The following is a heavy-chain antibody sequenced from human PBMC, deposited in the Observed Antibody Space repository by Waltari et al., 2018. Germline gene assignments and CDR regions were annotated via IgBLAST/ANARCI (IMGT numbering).Heavy chain of an antibody. J-gene: IGHJ4*02. CDR1: GGSISSSSYY. V-gene: IGHV4-39*07. CDR3: ARHDYGDLTFDY. Sequence: QLQLQESGPGLVKPSETLSLTCTVSGGSISSSSYYLGWIRQPPGKGLEWIGSHYYSGSTFNNPSLKSRVTETVATTKNQFSLKLRSGTAADTAVYYCARHDYGDLTFDYWGQGTLVTVSS. D-gene: IGHD4-17*01. CDR2: HYYSGST.